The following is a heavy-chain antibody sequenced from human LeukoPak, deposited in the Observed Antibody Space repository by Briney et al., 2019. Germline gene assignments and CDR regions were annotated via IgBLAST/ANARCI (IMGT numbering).Heavy chain of an antibody. CDR2: ISSTSRFI. D-gene: IGHD4-17*01. V-gene: IGHV3-21*01. Sequence: PGGTLRLSCAASGFPFSNYYINWVRQAPGKGLEWVSSISSTSRFIYYADSVKGRFTVSRDNAKNSLYLQMNSLRAEDTAVYYCASPMTTVTNDAYDIWGQGTMFTVSS. CDR3: ASPMTTVTNDAYDI. CDR1: GFPFSNYY. J-gene: IGHJ3*02.